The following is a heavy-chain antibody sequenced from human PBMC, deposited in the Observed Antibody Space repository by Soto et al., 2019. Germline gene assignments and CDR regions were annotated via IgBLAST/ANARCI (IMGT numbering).Heavy chain of an antibody. V-gene: IGHV1-2*04. CDR2: INPNSGGT. CDR1: GYTFTGYY. Sequence: QVQLVQSGAEVKKPGASVKVSCKASGYTFTGYYMHWVRQAPGQGLEWMGWINPNSGGTNYAQKFQGWVTMTRDTSISTAYMELSRLRSDDTAVYYCAKDWAFGAVTHWDFFDYWGQGTLVTVSS. CDR3: AKDWAFGAVTHWDFFDY. D-gene: IGHD2-21*02. J-gene: IGHJ4*02.